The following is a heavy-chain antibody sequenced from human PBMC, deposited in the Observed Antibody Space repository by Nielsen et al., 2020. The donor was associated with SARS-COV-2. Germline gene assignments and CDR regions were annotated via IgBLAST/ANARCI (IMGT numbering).Heavy chain of an antibody. V-gene: IGHV4-31*02. Sequence: WIRQPPGKGLEWIGYIYYSGSTYYNPSLKSRVTISVDTSKNQFSLKLSSVTAADTAVYYCARVITYYDFWSGYHPGWFDPWGQGTPVTVSS. J-gene: IGHJ5*02. CDR3: ARVITYYDFWSGYHPGWFDP. CDR2: IYYSGST. D-gene: IGHD3-3*01.